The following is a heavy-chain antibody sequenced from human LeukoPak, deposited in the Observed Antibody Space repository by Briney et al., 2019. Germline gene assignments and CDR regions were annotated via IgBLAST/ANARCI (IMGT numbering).Heavy chain of an antibody. CDR1: GFTVSSNY. Sequence: PGGSLRLSCAASGFTVSSNYMSWVRQAPGKGLEWVSVIYSGGSTYYADSVKGRFTISRDNSKNTLYLQMNSLRAEDTAVYYCAKARLQGAAGTLGNWFDPWGQGTLVTVSS. V-gene: IGHV3-53*01. CDR2: IYSGGST. CDR3: AKARLQGAAGTLGNWFDP. D-gene: IGHD6-13*01. J-gene: IGHJ5*02.